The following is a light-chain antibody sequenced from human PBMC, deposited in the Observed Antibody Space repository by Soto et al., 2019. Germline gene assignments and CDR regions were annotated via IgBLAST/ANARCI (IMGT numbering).Light chain of an antibody. Sequence: EIVLTQSPATLSLSPGERATLSCRASQSVSSYLAWYQQKPGQIPRLLIYGASNRATGIPDRFSGSGSGTGFTLTISRLEPEDFAVYYCQQYGSSGTFGQGTKVDIK. J-gene: IGKJ1*01. CDR3: QQYGSSGT. CDR1: QSVSSY. CDR2: GAS. V-gene: IGKV3-20*01.